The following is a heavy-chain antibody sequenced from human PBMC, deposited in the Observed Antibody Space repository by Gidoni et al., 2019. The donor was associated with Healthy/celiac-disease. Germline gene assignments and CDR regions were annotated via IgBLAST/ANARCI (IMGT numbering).Heavy chain of an antibody. CDR2: ISSSSSYI. J-gene: IGHJ6*02. D-gene: IGHD2-15*01. Sequence: EVQLVESGGGLVKPGGSLRLSCAASGFTFSSYSMNWVRQAPGKGLDWVSSISSSSSYIYYADSVKGRFTISRDNAKNSLYLQMNSLRAEDTAVYYCAGQVVVAATLVSGGMDVWGQGTTVTVSS. CDR1: GFTFSSYS. V-gene: IGHV3-21*01. CDR3: AGQVVVAATLVSGGMDV.